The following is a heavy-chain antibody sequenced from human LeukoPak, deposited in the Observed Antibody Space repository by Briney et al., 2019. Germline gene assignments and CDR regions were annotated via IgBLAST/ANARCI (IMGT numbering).Heavy chain of an antibody. Sequence: PGGSLRLSCAASGFTFSSYAMHWVRQAPGKGLEWVAVISSDGSDKYYADSVKGRFTISRDNSKNTLYLQMNSLGAEDTAVYYCARDRYYYHSSGYRLALDYWGQGTLVTVSS. D-gene: IGHD3-22*01. CDR3: ARDRYYYHSSGYRLALDY. CDR1: GFTFSSYA. V-gene: IGHV3-30*04. CDR2: ISSDGSDK. J-gene: IGHJ4*02.